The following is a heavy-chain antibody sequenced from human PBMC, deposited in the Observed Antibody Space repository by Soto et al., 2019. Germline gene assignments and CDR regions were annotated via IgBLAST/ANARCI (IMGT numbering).Heavy chain of an antibody. CDR3: ARASADCGGDCYRPPYYFDY. J-gene: IGHJ4*02. CDR1: GYTFTSYY. D-gene: IGHD2-21*02. V-gene: IGHV1-46*03. CDR2: INPSGGST. Sequence: ASVKVSCKASGYTFTSYYMHWVRQAPGQGLEWMGIINPSGGSTSYAQKFQGRVTMTRDTSTSTVYMELSSLRSEDTAVYYCARASADCGGDCYRPPYYFDYWGQGTLVTVSS.